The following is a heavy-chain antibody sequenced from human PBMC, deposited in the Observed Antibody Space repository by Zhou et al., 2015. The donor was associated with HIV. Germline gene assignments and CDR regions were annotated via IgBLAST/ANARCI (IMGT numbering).Heavy chain of an antibody. D-gene: IGHD1-26*01. CDR1: GFTFSRYW. V-gene: IGHV3-7*01. Sequence: EVQLVESGGRLVQPGRSLRLSCAASGFTFSRYWMTWVRQAPGKGLEWVANIKQDGNEKYYLDSVQGRFSISRDNAKNSLSLQMNSLRAEDTAVYYCARGVGPHASDIWGQGTMVTVSS. CDR2: IKQDGNEK. J-gene: IGHJ3*02. CDR3: ARGVGPHASDI.